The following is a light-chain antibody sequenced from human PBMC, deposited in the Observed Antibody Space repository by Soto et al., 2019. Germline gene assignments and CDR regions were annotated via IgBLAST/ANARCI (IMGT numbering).Light chain of an antibody. CDR2: EVT. CDR3: CFFAGNSYV. Sequence: QSALTQPASVSGSPXXXXTISCSGTTINHVSWYQHHPGKAPKLIIYEVTYRPSGVPDRFSGSKSGITASLTISGLQAEDDADYYCCFFAGNSYVFGAGTKVTVL. CDR1: TINH. V-gene: IGLV2-14*01. J-gene: IGLJ1*01.